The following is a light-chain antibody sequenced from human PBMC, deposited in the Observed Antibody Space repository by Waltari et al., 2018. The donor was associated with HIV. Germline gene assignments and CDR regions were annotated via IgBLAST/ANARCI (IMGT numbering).Light chain of an antibody. CDR2: GAT. J-gene: IGKJ4*01. CDR3: QQTYTIIT. CDR1: QTVGSS. Sequence: DIQMTQSPSSLSASVGDRVTITCRASQTVGSSLNWYQVKPGKAPNLLIYGATNLQSGVPSRFSGSGSGTDFTLTISSLRPEDFASFFCQQTYTIITFGGGTKVEFK. V-gene: IGKV1-39*01.